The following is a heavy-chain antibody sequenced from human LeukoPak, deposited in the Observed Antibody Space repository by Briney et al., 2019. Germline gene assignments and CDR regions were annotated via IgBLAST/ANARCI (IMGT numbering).Heavy chain of an antibody. D-gene: IGHD3-16*02. CDR2: IKQDGSEK. CDR1: GFTFSSYW. CDR3: ARERIDYYYYYMDV. J-gene: IGHJ6*03. Sequence: GGSLRPSCAASGFTFSSYWMSWVRQAPGKGLEWVANIKQDGSEKYYVDSVKGRFTISRDNAKNSLYLQMNSLRAEDTAVYYCARERIDYYYYYMDVWGKGTTVTVSS. V-gene: IGHV3-7*01.